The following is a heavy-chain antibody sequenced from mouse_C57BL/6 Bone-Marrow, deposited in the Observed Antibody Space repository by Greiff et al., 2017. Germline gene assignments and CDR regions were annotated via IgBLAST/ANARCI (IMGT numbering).Heavy chain of an antibody. J-gene: IGHJ3*01. CDR1: GYTFTDYE. V-gene: IGHV1-15*01. Sequence: VQLQQSGAELVRPGASVTLSCKASGYTFTDYEMHWVKQTPVPGLEWIGAIDPETGGTAYNQKFKGKAILTADKSSSTACMELRSLTSEDSAVYDCTRVGYYGYTFWGQGTLVTVSA. CDR3: TRVGYYGYTF. CDR2: IDPETGGT. D-gene: IGHD1-2*01.